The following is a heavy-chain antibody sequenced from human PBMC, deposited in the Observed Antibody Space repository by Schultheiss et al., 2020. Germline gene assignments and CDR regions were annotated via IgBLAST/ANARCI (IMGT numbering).Heavy chain of an antibody. CDR3: ANGYSGSRTFDY. CDR2: ISYDGSNK. CDR1: GFTFSSYG. D-gene: IGHD1-26*01. V-gene: IGHV3-30*18. Sequence: GESLKISCAASGFTFSSYGMHWVRQAPGKGLEWVAVISYDGSNKYYADSVKGRFTISRDNSKNTLYLQMNSLRAEDTAVYYCANGYSGSRTFDYWGQGTLVTVSS. J-gene: IGHJ4*02.